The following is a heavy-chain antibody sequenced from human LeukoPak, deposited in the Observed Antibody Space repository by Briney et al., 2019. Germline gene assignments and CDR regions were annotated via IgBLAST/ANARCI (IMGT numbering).Heavy chain of an antibody. CDR2: INHSGST. J-gene: IGHJ5*02. CDR3: ARLGMVRGRGRFDP. D-gene: IGHD3-10*01. CDR1: GGSFSGHY. V-gene: IGHV4-34*01. Sequence: PSETLSLTCAVYGGSFSGHYWSWIRQPPGKGLEWIGEINHSGSTNYNPSLKSRVTISVDTSKNQFSLKLSSVTAADTAVYYCARLGMVRGRGRFDPWGQGTLVTVSS.